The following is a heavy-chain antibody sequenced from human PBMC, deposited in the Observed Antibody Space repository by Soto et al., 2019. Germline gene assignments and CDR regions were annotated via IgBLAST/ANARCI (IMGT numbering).Heavy chain of an antibody. Sequence: SVKRSNERSGCNECISGSALVRQGTNEGLEWMGIIYPGDSDTRYSPSFQGQVTISADKSISTAYLQWSSLKASDTAMYYFAGGYSYDHYCYYGMDAWGHGTTVPFSS. CDR2: IYPGDSDT. CDR1: GCNECISG. CDR3: AGGYSYDHYCYYGMDA. D-gene: IGHD5-18*01. V-gene: IGHV5-51*01. J-gene: IGHJ6*02.